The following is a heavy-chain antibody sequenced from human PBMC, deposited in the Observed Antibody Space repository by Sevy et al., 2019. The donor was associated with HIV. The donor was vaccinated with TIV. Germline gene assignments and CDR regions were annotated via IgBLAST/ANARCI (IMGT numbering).Heavy chain of an antibody. CDR3: ARKYDSSGYFDY. V-gene: IGHV3-30-3*01. D-gene: IGHD3-22*01. J-gene: IGHJ4*02. CDR2: ISYDGINK. Sequence: GGSLRLSCATSGFTFSSYSMHWVRQAPGKGLEWVATISYDGINKHYADSVKGRFTISRDNFKNSLSLQMNSLRAEDTAVYFCARKYDSSGYFDYWGQGTLVTVSS. CDR1: GFTFSSYS.